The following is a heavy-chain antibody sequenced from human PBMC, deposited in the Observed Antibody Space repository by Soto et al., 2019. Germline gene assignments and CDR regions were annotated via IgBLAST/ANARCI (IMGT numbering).Heavy chain of an antibody. CDR2: INSGASTT. D-gene: IGHD3-10*01. Sequence: EVQLVESGGGLVQPGGSLRLSCAASGFTFSSSWMHWVRQAPGKGLVWVSRINSGASTTNYADSVKGRFTISRDNATNTLYLQVASLTAEDPAVYYCARGPTGWFGYDYWGQGTLVTVSS. CDR1: GFTFSSSW. J-gene: IGHJ4*02. CDR3: ARGPTGWFGYDY. V-gene: IGHV3-74*01.